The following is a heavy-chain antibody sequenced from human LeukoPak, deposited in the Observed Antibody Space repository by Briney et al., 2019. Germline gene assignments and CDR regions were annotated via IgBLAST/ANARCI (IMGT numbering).Heavy chain of an antibody. V-gene: IGHV1-18*01. CDR3: ARTALYYYYGMDV. D-gene: IGHD2-2*01. Sequence: ASVKVSCKASGYTFTSYGISWVRQAPGQGVEGMGWISAYNGNTNYAQKLQGRVTMTTDTSTSTAYMELRSLRSDDTAVYYCARTALYYYYGMDVWGQGTTVTVSS. J-gene: IGHJ6*02. CDR2: ISAYNGNT. CDR1: GYTFTSYG.